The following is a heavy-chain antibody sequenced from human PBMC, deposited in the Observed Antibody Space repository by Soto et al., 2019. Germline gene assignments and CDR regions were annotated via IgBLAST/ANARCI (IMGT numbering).Heavy chain of an antibody. V-gene: IGHV2-5*02. J-gene: IGHJ4*02. CDR1: GFSLSTTGVG. CDR3: ALARYSNFDY. D-gene: IGHD4-4*01. Sequence: QITLRESGPTLGKPTQTLTLTCTFSGFSLSTTGVGVGWIRQPPGKALEWLALIYWDDDKRYSPSLKSSLTITKDNSKNQVVLRMTNMDPVDTATYYCALARYSNFDYWGQGTLVTVSS. CDR2: IYWDDDK.